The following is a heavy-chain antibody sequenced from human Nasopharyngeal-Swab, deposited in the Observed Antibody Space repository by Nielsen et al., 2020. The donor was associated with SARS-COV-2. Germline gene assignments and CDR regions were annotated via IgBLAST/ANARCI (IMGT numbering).Heavy chain of an antibody. D-gene: IGHD6-19*01. Sequence: ASVKVSCKSSGYTFTSYGISWVRQAPGQGLEWMGWISAYNVNTNYAQRLQGRVTMTTDTSTSTAYMELRSLRSDDTAVYYCARDHTEQWLVQDYWGQGTLVTVSS. V-gene: IGHV1-18*04. CDR3: ARDHTEQWLVQDY. CDR1: GYTFTSYG. J-gene: IGHJ4*02. CDR2: ISAYNVNT.